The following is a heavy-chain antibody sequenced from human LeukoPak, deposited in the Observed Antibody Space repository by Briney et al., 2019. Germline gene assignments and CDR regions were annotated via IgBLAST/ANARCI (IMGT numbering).Heavy chain of an antibody. CDR2: ISSSGSTI. CDR3: ARKVVGVPAATPYFGY. CDR1: GFTFSDYY. J-gene: IGHJ4*02. V-gene: IGHV3-11*01. D-gene: IGHD2-2*01. Sequence: GGSLRLSCAASGFTFSDYYMSWIRQAPGKGLEWVSYISSSGSTIYYADSARGRFTISRDNAKNSLYLQMNSLRAEDTAVYYCARKVVGVPAATPYFGYWGQGTLVTVSS.